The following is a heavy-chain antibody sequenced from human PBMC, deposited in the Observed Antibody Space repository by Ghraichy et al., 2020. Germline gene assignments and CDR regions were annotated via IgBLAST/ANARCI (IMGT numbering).Heavy chain of an antibody. CDR3: AKSFDLDY. Sequence: GGSLRLSCAASGFTFSSYVMHWVRQAPGKGLEWVAVISYDGSNKYYADSVKGRFTISRDNSKNTLYLQMNSLRAEDTAVYYCAKSFDLDYWGQGTLVAVSS. J-gene: IGHJ4*02. D-gene: IGHD3-9*01. CDR1: GFTFSSYV. CDR2: ISYDGSNK. V-gene: IGHV3-30*18.